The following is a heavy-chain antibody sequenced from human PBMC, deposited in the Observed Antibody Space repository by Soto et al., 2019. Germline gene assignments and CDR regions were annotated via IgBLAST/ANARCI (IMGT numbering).Heavy chain of an antibody. CDR2: INAGNGNT. Sequence: QVQLVQSGHEEKKPGASVKVSCKASGYTFTSYAMHWVRQAPGQRLEWMGWINAGNGNTKYSQKFQGRVTITRDTSASTAYMELSSLRSEDTAVYYCARAWVVVTAPDYWGQGTLVTVSS. CDR1: GYTFTSYA. CDR3: ARAWVVVTAPDY. D-gene: IGHD2-21*02. J-gene: IGHJ4*02. V-gene: IGHV1-3*05.